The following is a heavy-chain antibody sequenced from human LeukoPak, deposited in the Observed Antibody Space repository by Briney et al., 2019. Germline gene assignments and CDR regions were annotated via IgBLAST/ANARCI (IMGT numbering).Heavy chain of an antibody. CDR3: ARRITMVRGVDNNWFDP. CDR2: IYPGDSDT. J-gene: IGHJ5*02. D-gene: IGHD3-10*01. V-gene: IGHV5-51*01. CDR1: GYSFPSYW. Sequence: GESLKISCEGSGYSFPSYWIGWVRQMPGKGLEWMGIIYPGDSDTRYSPSFQGQVTISADKSISTAYLQWSSLKASDTAMYYCARRITMVRGVDNNWFDPWGQGTLVTVSS.